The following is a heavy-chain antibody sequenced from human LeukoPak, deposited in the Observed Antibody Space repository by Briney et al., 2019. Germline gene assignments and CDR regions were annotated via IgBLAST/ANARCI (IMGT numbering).Heavy chain of an antibody. J-gene: IGHJ6*02. Sequence: PSETLSLTCAVSGGSISSYYWSWVRQPPGKGLEWVGDIYYSGSTNYNPSLTSRVTISVDTSKNQFSLKLSSVTAADTAVYYCARALGYSYGYRYYYSGMGVWGQGTTVTVSS. CDR3: ARALGYSYGYRYYYSGMGV. CDR1: GGSISSYY. V-gene: IGHV4-59*01. CDR2: IYYSGST. D-gene: IGHD5-18*01.